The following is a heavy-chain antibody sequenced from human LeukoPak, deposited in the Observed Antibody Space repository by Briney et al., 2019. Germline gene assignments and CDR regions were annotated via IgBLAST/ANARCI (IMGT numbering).Heavy chain of an antibody. V-gene: IGHV1-69*13. CDR2: IIPIFGTA. CDR3: AREEREYCGGDCNDAFDI. Sequence: SEKVSCKASGGTVSSYAISWVPQAPGQGLKWMGGIIPIFGTANYAQKFQGRVTITADESTSTAYMELSSLRSEDTAVYYCAREEREYCGGDCNDAFDIWGQGTMVTVSS. J-gene: IGHJ3*02. D-gene: IGHD2-21*02. CDR1: GGTVSSYA.